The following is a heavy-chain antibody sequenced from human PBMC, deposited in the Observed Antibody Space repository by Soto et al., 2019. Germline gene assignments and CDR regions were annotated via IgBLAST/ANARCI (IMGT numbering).Heavy chain of an antibody. V-gene: IGHV1-18*01. CDR1: GYTFTIYG. CDR3: ARGVMITFGGVIVMKVGFDY. Sequence: ASVKVSCKASGYTFTIYGISWVRQAPGQGLEWMGWISAYNGNTNYAQKLQGRVTMTTDTSTSTAYMELRSLRSDDTAVYYCARGVMITFGGVIVMKVGFDYWGQGTLVTVSS. D-gene: IGHD3-16*02. CDR2: ISAYNGNT. J-gene: IGHJ4*02.